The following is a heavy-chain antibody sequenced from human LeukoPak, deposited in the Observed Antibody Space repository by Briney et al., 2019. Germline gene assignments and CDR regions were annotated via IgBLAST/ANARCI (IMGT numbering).Heavy chain of an antibody. CDR2: IWYDGSNK. CDR3: AKEYDSGGYGACFDH. V-gene: IGHV3-30*02. Sequence: GGSLRLSCAASGFTFSSYGMHWVRQAPGKGLEWVAVIWYDGSNKYYADSVKGRFTISRDNSKNTLYLQMNSLGPEDTAVYYCAKEYDSGGYGACFDHWGQGTLVTVSS. J-gene: IGHJ4*02. D-gene: IGHD3-10*01. CDR1: GFTFSSYG.